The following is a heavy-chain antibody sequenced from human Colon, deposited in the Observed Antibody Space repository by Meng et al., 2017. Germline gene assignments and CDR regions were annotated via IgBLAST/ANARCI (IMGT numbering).Heavy chain of an antibody. J-gene: IGHJ4*02. Sequence: GESLKISCAASGFTFSSHWMHWVRQVPGKGLELVSRIRTDGSFTDYADSVKGRFTISRDNSKNTLFLQMNSLRTEDTAVYYCARDHYGFNYLDYWGQRTPVTVSS. CDR2: IRTDGSFT. V-gene: IGHV3-74*01. CDR1: GFTFSSHW. D-gene: IGHD3-3*01. CDR3: ARDHYGFNYLDY.